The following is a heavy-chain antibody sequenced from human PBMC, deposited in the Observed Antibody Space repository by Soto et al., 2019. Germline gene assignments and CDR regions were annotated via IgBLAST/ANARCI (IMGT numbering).Heavy chain of an antibody. V-gene: IGHV3-23*01. D-gene: IGHD4-4*01. Sequence: EVQLLESGGGLVQPGGSLRLSCAASGFTFSSYAMSXVRQAPGKGLEWVSAISGSGGSTYYADSVKGRFTISRDNSKNTLYLQMNSLRAEDTAVYYCANLVPRGDVTTVXXLYFFYFDXXXQGTLVTVSS. J-gene: IGHJ4*02. CDR3: ANLVPRGDVTTVXXLYFFYFDX. CDR1: GFTFSSYA. CDR2: ISGSGGST.